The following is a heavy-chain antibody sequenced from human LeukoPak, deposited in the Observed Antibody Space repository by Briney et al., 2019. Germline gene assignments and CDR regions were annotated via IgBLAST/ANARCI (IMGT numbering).Heavy chain of an antibody. D-gene: IGHD5-24*01. CDR1: GGSFSSYH. V-gene: IGHV4-4*07. CDR2: IYTSGST. CDR3: ARGATGNSYAFDI. Sequence: PSETLSLTCTVSGGSFSSYHWSWIRQPAGKGLEWIGRIYTSGSTNYNPSLKSRVTMSVDTSKNQFSLKLSSVTAADTAVYYCARGATGNSYAFDIWGQGTMVTVSS. J-gene: IGHJ3*02.